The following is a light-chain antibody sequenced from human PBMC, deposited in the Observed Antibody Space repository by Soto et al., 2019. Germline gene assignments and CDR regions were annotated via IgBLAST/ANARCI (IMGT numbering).Light chain of an antibody. Sequence: DIPMTQSPSSLSAAVGDRVTITCRASESIANYLNWYQQKPGKAPNLLIYAASTLQTGVPSRFSGRGSGTDFTLTISSLQTEDFATYFCQQSYISPYTFGQGTKLDI. CDR2: AAS. J-gene: IGKJ2*01. CDR1: ESIANY. V-gene: IGKV1-39*01. CDR3: QQSYISPYT.